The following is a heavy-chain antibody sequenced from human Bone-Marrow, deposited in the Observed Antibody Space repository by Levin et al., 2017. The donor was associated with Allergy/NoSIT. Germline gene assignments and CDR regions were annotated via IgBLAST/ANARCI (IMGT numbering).Heavy chain of an antibody. J-gene: IGHJ4*02. Sequence: GESLKISCAASGFTFSSYGMHWVRQAPGKGLEWVAVIWYDGSNKYYADSVKGRFTISRDNSKNTLYLQMNSLRAEDTAVYYCARDPHRGDFWSGYVPEYYFDYWGQGTLVTVSS. CDR3: ARDPHRGDFWSGYVPEYYFDY. D-gene: IGHD3-3*01. V-gene: IGHV3-33*01. CDR2: IWYDGSNK. CDR1: GFTFSSYG.